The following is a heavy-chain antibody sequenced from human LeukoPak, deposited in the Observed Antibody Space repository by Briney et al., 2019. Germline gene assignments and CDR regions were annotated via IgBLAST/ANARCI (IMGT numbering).Heavy chain of an antibody. CDR2: IYPGDSDT. D-gene: IGHD3-9*01. Sequence: GESLKISCKGSEYSFTSYWIGWVRQMPGKGLEWMGIIYPGDSDTRYSPSFQGQVTISADKSITTAYLQWSSLKASDTAMYYCARHTAGNDILTGYYDYWGQGTLVTVSS. V-gene: IGHV5-51*01. CDR1: EYSFTSYW. J-gene: IGHJ4*02. CDR3: ARHTAGNDILTGYYDY.